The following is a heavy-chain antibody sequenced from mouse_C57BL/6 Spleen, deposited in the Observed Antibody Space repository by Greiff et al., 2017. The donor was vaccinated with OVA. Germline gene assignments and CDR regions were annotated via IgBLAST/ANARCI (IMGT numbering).Heavy chain of an antibody. V-gene: IGHV1-26*01. CDR3: ARDYYGSRGFAD. CDR1: GYTFTDYY. Sequence: VQLQQSGPELVKPGASVKISCKASGYTFTDYYMDWVKQSHGKSLEWIGDINPNNGGTSYNQKFKGKATLTVDKSSSTAYMELRSLTSKDSAVYYCARDYYGSRGFADWGQGTLVTVSA. D-gene: IGHD1-1*01. CDR2: INPNNGGT. J-gene: IGHJ3*01.